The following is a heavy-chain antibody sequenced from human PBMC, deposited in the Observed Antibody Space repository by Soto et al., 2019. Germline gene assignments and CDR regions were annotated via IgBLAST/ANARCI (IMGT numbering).Heavy chain of an antibody. J-gene: IGHJ3*02. V-gene: IGHV4-59*08. Sequence: SETLSLTCTVSGGSIRSYYWSWIRQPPGKGLEWIGNIYYSGSTNYNPSLKSRVTISVDTSKNQFSLKLSSVTAADTAVYYCARHFGDESSGYLNHDAFDIWGQGTMVTVAS. CDR1: GGSIRSYY. CDR2: IYYSGST. D-gene: IGHD3-22*01. CDR3: ARHFGDESSGYLNHDAFDI.